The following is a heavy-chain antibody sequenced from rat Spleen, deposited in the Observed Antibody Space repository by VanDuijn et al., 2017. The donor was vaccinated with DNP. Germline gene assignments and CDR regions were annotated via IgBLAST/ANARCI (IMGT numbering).Heavy chain of an antibody. CDR2: IWSIGGT. CDR1: GFSLTSYN. D-gene: IGHD4-2*01. J-gene: IGHJ2*01. CDR3: AREGALALDY. V-gene: IGHV2-41*01. Sequence: QVQLKESGPGLVQPSQTLSLTCTVAGFSLTSYNVHWIRQPPGKGLEWVGIIWSIGGTRYNSALKSRLNINKDTSKSQVFLTMNSLQTEDTATYYCAREGALALDYWGQGVMVTVSS.